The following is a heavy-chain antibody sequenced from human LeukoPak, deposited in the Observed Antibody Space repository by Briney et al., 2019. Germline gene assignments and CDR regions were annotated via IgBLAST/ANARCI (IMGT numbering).Heavy chain of an antibody. D-gene: IGHD1-1*01. V-gene: IGHV4-59*01. Sequence: SETLSLTCAVYGGSFSGYYWSWIRQPPGKGLEWIGYIYYSGSTNYNPSLKSRVTISVDTSKNQFSLKLSSVTAADTAVYCCASSGYRGVRWFDPWGQGTLVTVSS. CDR2: IYYSGST. CDR1: GGSFSGYY. CDR3: ASSGYRGVRWFDP. J-gene: IGHJ5*02.